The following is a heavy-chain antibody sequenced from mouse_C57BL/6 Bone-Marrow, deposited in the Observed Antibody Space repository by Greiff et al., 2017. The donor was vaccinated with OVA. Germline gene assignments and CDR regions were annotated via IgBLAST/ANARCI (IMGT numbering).Heavy chain of an antibody. V-gene: IGHV1-63*01. Sequence: VKLQESGAELVRPGTSVKMSCKASGYTFTNYWIGWAKQRPGHGLEWIGDIYPGGGYTNYNEKFKGKATLTADKSSSTAYMQLSSLTSEDSAVYYCASASSTGFYAMDYWGQGTSVTVSS. CDR2: IYPGGGYT. D-gene: IGHD4-1*02. J-gene: IGHJ4*01. CDR1: GYTFTNYW. CDR3: ASASSTGFYAMDY.